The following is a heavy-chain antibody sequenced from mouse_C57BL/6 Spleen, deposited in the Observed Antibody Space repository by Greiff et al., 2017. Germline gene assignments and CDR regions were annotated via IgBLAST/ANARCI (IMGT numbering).Heavy chain of an antibody. CDR3: ARSADGYYVRYAMDY. D-gene: IGHD2-3*01. Sequence: EVQGVESGGGLVQPGGSLSLSCAASGFTFTDYYMSWVRQPPGKALEWLGFIRNKANGYTTEYSASVKGRFTISRDNSQSILYLQMNALRAEDSATYYCARSADGYYVRYAMDYWGQGTSVTVSS. V-gene: IGHV7-3*01. CDR2: IRNKANGYTT. CDR1: GFTFTDYY. J-gene: IGHJ4*01.